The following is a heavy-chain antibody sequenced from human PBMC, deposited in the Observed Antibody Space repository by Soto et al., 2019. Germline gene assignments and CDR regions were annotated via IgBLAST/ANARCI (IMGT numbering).Heavy chain of an antibody. Sequence: GGSLRLSCAGSGFTFSSYNMNWVRQAPGEGLEWVSAISAGGAGTYYADSVKGRLTISRDNFNNTLYLQMNSLRAEDTAVYYCAKDRGGTGWRFDYWGQGALVAVSS. CDR2: ISAGGAGT. J-gene: IGHJ4*02. V-gene: IGHV3-23*01. CDR3: AKDRGGTGWRFDY. D-gene: IGHD6-19*01. CDR1: GFTFSSYN.